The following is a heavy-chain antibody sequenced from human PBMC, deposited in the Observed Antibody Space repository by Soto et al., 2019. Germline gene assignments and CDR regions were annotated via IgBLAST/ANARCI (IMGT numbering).Heavy chain of an antibody. Sequence: EVQLVESGGGLVKPGGSLRLSCAASGFTFSSYSMNWVRQAPGKGLEWVSSISSSSSYIYYADSVKGRFTISRDNAKNSLYLQMNSLRAEDTAVYYCARVWMTTVATYAFDIWGQGTMVTVSS. CDR1: GFTFSSYS. V-gene: IGHV3-21*01. CDR2: ISSSSSYI. J-gene: IGHJ3*02. CDR3: ARVWMTTVATYAFDI. D-gene: IGHD4-17*01.